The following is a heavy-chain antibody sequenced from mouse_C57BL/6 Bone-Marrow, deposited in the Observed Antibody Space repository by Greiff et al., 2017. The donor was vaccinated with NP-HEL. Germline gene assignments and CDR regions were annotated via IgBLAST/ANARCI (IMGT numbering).Heavy chain of an antibody. CDR3: AILLSGGDY. V-gene: IGHV1-59*01. Sequence: VQLQQPGAELVRPGTSVKLSCKASGYTFTSYWMHWVKQRPGQGLEWIGVIDPSDSYTNYNQKFKGKATLTVDTSSSTAYMQLSSLTSEDSAVYYCAILLSGGDYWGQGTTLTVSS. D-gene: IGHD1-1*01. J-gene: IGHJ2*01. CDR1: GYTFTSYW. CDR2: IDPSDSYT.